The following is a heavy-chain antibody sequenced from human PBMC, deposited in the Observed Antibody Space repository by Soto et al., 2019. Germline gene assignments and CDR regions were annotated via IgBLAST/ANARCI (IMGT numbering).Heavy chain of an antibody. V-gene: IGHV4-34*01. CDR2: INHSGST. J-gene: IGHJ5*02. CDR1: GGSFSGYY. Sequence: SETLSLTCAVYGGSFSGYYWSWIRQPPGKGLEWIGEINHSGSTNYNPSLKSRVTISVDTSKNQFSLKLSSVTAADTAVYYCARGDNWNYVGWFDPWGQGTLVTSPQ. CDR3: ARGDNWNYVGWFDP. D-gene: IGHD1-7*01.